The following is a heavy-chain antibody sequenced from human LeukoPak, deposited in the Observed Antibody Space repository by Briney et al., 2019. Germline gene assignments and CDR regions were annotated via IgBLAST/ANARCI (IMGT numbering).Heavy chain of an antibody. Sequence: PGGSLRLSCAASGFTFSSYAMSWVRQAPGKGLEWVSAISGSGGSTYYADSVKGRFTISRDNSKNTLYLQMNSLRAEDTAVYYCARDKVDRWLQLAGWFDPWGQGTLVTVSS. CDR3: ARDKVDRWLQLAGWFDP. CDR1: GFTFSSYA. V-gene: IGHV3-23*01. D-gene: IGHD5-12*01. CDR2: ISGSGGST. J-gene: IGHJ5*02.